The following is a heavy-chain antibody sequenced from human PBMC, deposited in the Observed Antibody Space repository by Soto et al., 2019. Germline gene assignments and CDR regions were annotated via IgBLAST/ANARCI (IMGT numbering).Heavy chain of an antibody. J-gene: IGHJ4*02. D-gene: IGHD3-22*01. Sequence: EVQLLESGGGLEKPGGSLRLSCAASGFTFSSYGMTWVRQAPGKGLEWVSGIRGGGGITVYADSVKGRFTSARDNSKNTLYLQMNSLRAEDTAVYYCAKDKYYDWGQGTLGTVSS. CDR3: AKDKYYD. CDR1: GFTFSSYG. V-gene: IGHV3-23*01. CDR2: IRGGGGIT.